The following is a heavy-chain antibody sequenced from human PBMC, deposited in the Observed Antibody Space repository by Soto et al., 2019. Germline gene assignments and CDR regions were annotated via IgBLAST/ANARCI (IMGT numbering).Heavy chain of an antibody. Sequence: SETLSLTCTVSGGSVSSGSYYWSWIRQPPGKGLEWIGYIYYSGSTNYNPSLKSRVTISVDTSKNQFSLKLSSVTAADTAVYYCAQEAGYYDSSGYYRYWGQGTLVTVSS. D-gene: IGHD3-22*01. V-gene: IGHV4-61*01. CDR2: IYYSGST. CDR3: AQEAGYYDSSGYYRY. J-gene: IGHJ4*02. CDR1: GGSVSSGSYY.